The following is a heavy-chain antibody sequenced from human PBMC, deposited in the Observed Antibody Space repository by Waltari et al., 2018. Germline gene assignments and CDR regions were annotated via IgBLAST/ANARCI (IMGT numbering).Heavy chain of an antibody. V-gene: IGHV2-5*02. CDR1: GFSFSTSGVG. D-gene: IGHD3-9*01. J-gene: IGHJ4*02. CDR3: AHRPSHYDIFSGYYNYFDY. Sequence: QITLKESGPTLVKPTQTLTLTCAFSGFSFSTSGVGVGWIRQPPGKALEWLAFVYWDDNKRYSPSLKGRLTITKDTSEDQVVLTMTNMDPVDTATYFCAHRPSHYDIFSGYYNYFDYWGQGILGTVSS. CDR2: VYWDDNK.